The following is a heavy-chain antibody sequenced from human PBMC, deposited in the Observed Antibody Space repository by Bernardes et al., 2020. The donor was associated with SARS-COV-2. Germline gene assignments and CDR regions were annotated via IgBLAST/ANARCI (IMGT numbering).Heavy chain of an antibody. D-gene: IGHD2-21*01. CDR1: GNSISNYY. Sequence: SETLSLTCTVSGNSISNYYWSWFRQSAGKGLEWVGRISGSGSTNYNPSLKSRVTMSLDTSTNQFSLKVSSATAADTAVYYCARGTDWPDYWGQGTLVTVSS. V-gene: IGHV4-4*07. CDR2: ISGSGST. J-gene: IGHJ4*02. CDR3: ARGTDWPDY.